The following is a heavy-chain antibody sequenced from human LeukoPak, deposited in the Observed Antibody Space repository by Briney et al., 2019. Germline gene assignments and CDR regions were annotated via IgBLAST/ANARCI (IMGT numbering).Heavy chain of an antibody. J-gene: IGHJ4*02. V-gene: IGHV1-46*01. D-gene: IGHD3-22*01. CDR2: IKPGGGDT. Sequence: GASVKDSCKASGYTFTTYYMHWVRHAPGHGLEWIGLIKPGGGDTIYAQKFQGRVTMTRDTSTSTAYMELRSLRSDDTAVYYCARDGGMIVVVNFDYWGQGTLVTVSS. CDR1: GYTFTTYY. CDR3: ARDGGMIVVVNFDY.